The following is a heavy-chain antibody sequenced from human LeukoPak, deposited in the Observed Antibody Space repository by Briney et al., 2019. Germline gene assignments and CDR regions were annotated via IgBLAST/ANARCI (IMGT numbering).Heavy chain of an antibody. CDR2: ISGRTGGT. CDR1: GFTFSDYG. V-gene: IGHV3-23*01. J-gene: IGHJ4*02. CDR3: AKCGNSGCHLIDY. D-gene: IGHD5-12*01. Sequence: PGRSLRLSCAASGFTFSDYGMHWVRQAPGKGLEWVSAISGRTGGTYYADSVRGRFTISRDNSKSTLCLQMDSLRAEDTAVYYCAKCGNSGCHLIDYWGQGTLVTVSS.